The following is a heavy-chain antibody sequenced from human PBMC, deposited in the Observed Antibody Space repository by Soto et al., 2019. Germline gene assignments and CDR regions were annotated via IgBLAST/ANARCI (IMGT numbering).Heavy chain of an antibody. V-gene: IGHV3-21*01. D-gene: IGHD2-2*01. CDR2: ISSSSSYI. CDR3: ARAGCSSTSCYFSFTFDP. CDR1: GFTFSSYS. Sequence: GGSLRLSCAASGFTFSSYSMNWVRQAPGKGLEWVSSISSSSSYIYYADSVKGRFTISRDNAKNSLYLQMNSLRAEDTAVYYRARAGCSSTSCYFSFTFDPWGQGTLVTVSS. J-gene: IGHJ5*02.